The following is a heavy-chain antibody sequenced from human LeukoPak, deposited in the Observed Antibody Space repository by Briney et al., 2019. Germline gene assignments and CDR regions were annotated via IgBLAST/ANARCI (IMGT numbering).Heavy chain of an antibody. CDR2: IHYKGST. D-gene: IGHD6-19*01. CDR3: ARRDTGWNYCDY. Sequence: SETLSLTCTISGDSINGHYWSWIRQPPGKRLEWIGDIHYKGSTNYNLSLKSRITISVDTSKNHLSLNLTSVLAADTAIYYCARRDTGWNYCDYWGQGILVTVSS. J-gene: IGHJ4*02. V-gene: IGHV4-59*08. CDR1: GDSINGHY.